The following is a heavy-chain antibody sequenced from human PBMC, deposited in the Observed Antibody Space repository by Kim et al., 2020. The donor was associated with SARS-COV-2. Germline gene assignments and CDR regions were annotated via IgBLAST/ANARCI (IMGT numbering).Heavy chain of an antibody. CDR3: AKDLKIHGQNWFDP. Sequence: GGSLRLSCAASGFTFSSYAMSWVRQAPGKGLEWVSAISGSGGSTYYADSVKGRFTISRDDSKNTLYLQMNSLRAEDTAVYYCAKDLKIHGQNWFDPWGQGTLVTVSS. CDR1: GFTFSSYA. CDR2: ISGSGGST. D-gene: IGHD3-9*01. V-gene: IGHV3-23*01. J-gene: IGHJ5*02.